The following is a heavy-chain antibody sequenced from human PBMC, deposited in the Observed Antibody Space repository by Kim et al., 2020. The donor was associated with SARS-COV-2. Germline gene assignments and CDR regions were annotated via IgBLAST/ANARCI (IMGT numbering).Heavy chain of an antibody. D-gene: IGHD5-18*01. CDR2: ISGSGGST. V-gene: IGHV3-23*01. CDR3: AKDRGVQRWTHGDY. CDR1: GFTFSSYA. Sequence: GGSLRLSCAASGFTFSSYAMSWVRQAPGKGLEWVSAISGSGGSTYYADSVKGRFTISRDNSKNTLYLQMNSLRAEDTAVYYCAKDRGVQRWTHGDYWGQGTLGTVFS. J-gene: IGHJ4*02.